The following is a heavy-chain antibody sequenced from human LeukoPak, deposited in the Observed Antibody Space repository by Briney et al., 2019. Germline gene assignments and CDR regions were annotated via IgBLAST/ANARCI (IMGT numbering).Heavy chain of an antibody. Sequence: ASVKVSCKASGGTFSSYAISWVRQAPGQGLEWMGRIIPILGIANYAQKFQGRVTITADKSTSTAYMELSSLRSEDTAVYYCAKDHSKYSSSWSNWFDPWGQGTLVTVSS. D-gene: IGHD6-13*01. J-gene: IGHJ5*02. CDR3: AKDHSKYSSSWSNWFDP. V-gene: IGHV1-69*04. CDR2: IIPILGIA. CDR1: GGTFSSYA.